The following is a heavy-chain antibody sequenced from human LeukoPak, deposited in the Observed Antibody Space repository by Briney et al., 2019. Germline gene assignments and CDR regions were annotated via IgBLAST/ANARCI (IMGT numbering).Heavy chain of an antibody. Sequence: SETLSLTCTVSGGSISGYYWSWIRQPPGKGLEWIAYIYYNGISNYNPSLKSRVIISVDSSKNQFSLKLTSVTAADTAVYYCARSGYSYGYDYWGQGTLVTVSS. V-gene: IGHV4-59*01. CDR1: GGSISGYY. CDR3: ARSGYSYGYDY. CDR2: IYYNGIS. D-gene: IGHD5-18*01. J-gene: IGHJ4*02.